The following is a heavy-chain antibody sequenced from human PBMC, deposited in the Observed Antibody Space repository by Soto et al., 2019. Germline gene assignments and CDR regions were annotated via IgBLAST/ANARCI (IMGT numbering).Heavy chain of an antibody. CDR3: ATLKIPAAIPPYYYYGMDF. D-gene: IGHD2-2*01. V-gene: IGHV1-24*01. J-gene: IGHJ6*02. CDR1: GYTLTELS. CDR2: FDPEDGET. Sequence: ASVKVACKVSGYTLTELSMHWVRQAPGKGLEWMGGFDPEDGETIYAQKFQGRVTMTEDTSTDTAYMELSSMTYEDTAVYYCATLKIPAAIPPYYYYGMDFRAQGTTVPVSS.